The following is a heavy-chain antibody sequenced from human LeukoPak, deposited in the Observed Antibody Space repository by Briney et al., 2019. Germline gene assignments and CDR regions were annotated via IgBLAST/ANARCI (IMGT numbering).Heavy chain of an antibody. J-gene: IGHJ4*02. CDR3: ARVSETELWFDY. CDR1: GYTFSDYY. CDR2: INSNSGDT. Sequence: ASVKVSCKASGYTFSDYYVHWVRQAPGQGLEWMGWINSNSGDTNHAQKFQGRVTMTRDTSITTAYVGLTRLTSADTAVYYCARVSETELWFDYWGQGTLVTVSS. V-gene: IGHV1-2*02. D-gene: IGHD1-7*01.